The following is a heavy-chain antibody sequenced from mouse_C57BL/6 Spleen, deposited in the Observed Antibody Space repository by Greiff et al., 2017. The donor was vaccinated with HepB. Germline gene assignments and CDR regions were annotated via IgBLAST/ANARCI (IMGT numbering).Heavy chain of an antibody. CDR3: ARDHYYGSSYERAWFAY. Sequence: VQLQQSGPVLVKPGASVKMSCKASGYTFTDYYMNWVKQSHGKSLEWIGVINPYNGGTSYNQKFKGKATLTVDKSSSTAYMELNSLTSEDSAVYYCARDHYYGSSYERAWFAYWGQGTLVTVSA. CDR1: GYTFTDYY. V-gene: IGHV1-19*01. CDR2: INPYNGGT. J-gene: IGHJ3*01. D-gene: IGHD1-1*01.